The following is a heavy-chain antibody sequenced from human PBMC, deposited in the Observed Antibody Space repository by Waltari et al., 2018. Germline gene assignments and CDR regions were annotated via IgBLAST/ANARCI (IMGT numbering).Heavy chain of an antibody. CDR3: ARGIGSGNSLGY. CDR2: IFSGGST. J-gene: IGHJ4*02. Sequence: EVQLVESGGGLIQPGGSLRLSCAASGFTVSSNYMSWVRQAPGKGLQWVSVIFSGGSTYYADSVKGQFSISRDNSKNTLYLQMNSLRVEDTAIYYCARGIGSGNSLGYWGQGTLVTVSS. D-gene: IGHD2-15*01. CDR1: GFTVSSNY. V-gene: IGHV3-53*01.